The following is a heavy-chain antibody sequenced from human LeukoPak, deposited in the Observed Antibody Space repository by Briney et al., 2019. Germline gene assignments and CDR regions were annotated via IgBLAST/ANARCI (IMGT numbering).Heavy chain of an antibody. Sequence: GGSLRLSCAASGFTFSSYGMHWVRQAPGKGLEWVAFIRYDGSNKYYADSVEGRFTISRDNAKNSLYLQINSLRAEDTAVYYCARSEDSSGYSRLDYWGQGALITVSS. J-gene: IGHJ4*02. CDR2: IRYDGSNK. CDR1: GFTFSSYG. V-gene: IGHV3-30*02. CDR3: ARSEDSSGYSRLDY. D-gene: IGHD3-22*01.